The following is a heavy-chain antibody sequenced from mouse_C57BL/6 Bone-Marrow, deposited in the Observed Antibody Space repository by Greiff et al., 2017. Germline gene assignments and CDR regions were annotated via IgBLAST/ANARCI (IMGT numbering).Heavy chain of an antibody. Sequence: QVTLKESGPGILQSSQTLSLTCSFSGFSLSTSGMGVSWIRQPSGKGLEWLAHIYWDDDKRYNPSLKSRLTISKDTSRNQVFLKLTSVDTADTATYYCARRAYYGSSYPSYWYFDVWGTGTTVTVSS. CDR2: IYWDDDK. CDR3: ARRAYYGSSYPSYWYFDV. J-gene: IGHJ1*03. CDR1: GFSLSTSGMG. V-gene: IGHV8-12*01. D-gene: IGHD1-1*01.